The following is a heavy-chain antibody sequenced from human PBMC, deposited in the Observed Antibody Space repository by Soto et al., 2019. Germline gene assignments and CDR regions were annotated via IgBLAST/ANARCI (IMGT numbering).Heavy chain of an antibody. CDR2: ISYDGSNK. V-gene: IGHV3-30-3*01. CDR3: ARGGWERHYYYGMDV. Sequence: QVQLVESGGGVVQPGRSLRLSCAASGFTFSNYAMHWVRQAPGKGLEWVAVISYDGSNKYHADSVKGRFTISRDNSKNPLDLQMNSLRADDTAVYYCARGGWERHYYYGMDVWGQGTTVTVSS. CDR1: GFTFSNYA. D-gene: IGHD1-26*01. J-gene: IGHJ6*02.